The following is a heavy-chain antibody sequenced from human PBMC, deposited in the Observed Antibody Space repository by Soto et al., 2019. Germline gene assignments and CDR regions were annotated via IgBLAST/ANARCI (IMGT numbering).Heavy chain of an antibody. Sequence: PGGSLRLSCAASGFTVSSNYMSWVRQAPGKGLEWVSVIYSGGSTYYADSVKGRFTISRDNSKNTLYLQMNSLRAEDTAVYYCARAVNDFWSGYSIYFDYWGQGTLVTVSS. CDR3: ARAVNDFWSGYSIYFDY. D-gene: IGHD3-3*01. V-gene: IGHV3-66*01. CDR2: IYSGGST. J-gene: IGHJ4*02. CDR1: GFTVSSNY.